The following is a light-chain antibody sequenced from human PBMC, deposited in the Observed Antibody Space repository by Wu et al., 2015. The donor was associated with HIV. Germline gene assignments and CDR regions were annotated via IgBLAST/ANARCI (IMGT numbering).Light chain of an antibody. Sequence: EKVMTQSPAILSVSPGERVTLSCRASQSISSNLAWYQQKPGQAPRLLIYGAFTRVTGIPARFSGSGSGTEFTLTISSLQSEDFADYYCQQYNDWPFSFGQGTKLEIK. CDR2: GAF. CDR1: QSISSN. V-gene: IGKV3-15*01. J-gene: IGKJ2*03. CDR3: QQYNDWPFS.